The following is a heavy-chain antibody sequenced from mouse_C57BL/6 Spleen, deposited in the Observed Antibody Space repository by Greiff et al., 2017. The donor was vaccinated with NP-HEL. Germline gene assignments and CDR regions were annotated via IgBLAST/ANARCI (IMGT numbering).Heavy chain of an antibody. J-gene: IGHJ2*01. Sequence: VQRVESGADLAKPGASVKLSCKASGYTFTSYWMHWVKQRPGQGLEWIGYINPSSGYTKYNQKFKDKATLTADKSSSTAYMEMSSLTYEDSAVYYCARAITTVVYFDYWGKGTTLTVSS. CDR3: ARAITTVVYFDY. V-gene: IGHV1-7*01. CDR1: GYTFTSYW. D-gene: IGHD1-1*01. CDR2: INPSSGYT.